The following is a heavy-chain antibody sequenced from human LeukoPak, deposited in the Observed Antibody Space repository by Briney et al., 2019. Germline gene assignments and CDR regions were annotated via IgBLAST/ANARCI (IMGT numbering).Heavy chain of an antibody. CDR2: ISGSGGST. V-gene: IGHV3-23*01. Sequence: GGSLRLSCAASGFTFSSYSMNWVRQAPGKGLEWVSAISGSGGSTYYADSVKGRFTISRDNSKNTLYLQMNSLRAEDTAVYYCAKKPLIVVSSSHAFDIWGQGTMVTVSS. J-gene: IGHJ3*02. CDR3: AKKPLIVVSSSHAFDI. CDR1: GFTFSSYS. D-gene: IGHD3-22*01.